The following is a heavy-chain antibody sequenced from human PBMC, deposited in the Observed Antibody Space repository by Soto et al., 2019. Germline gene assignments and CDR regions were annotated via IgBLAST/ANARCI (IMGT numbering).Heavy chain of an antibody. Sequence: PGGSLRLSCAASGFTFDDYAMHWVRQAPGKGLEWVSGISWNSGSIGYADSVKGRFTISRDNAKNSLYLQMNSLRAEDTALYYCAKGGITIFGVVIIWGQGTLVTVSS. CDR1: GFTFDDYA. D-gene: IGHD3-3*01. CDR2: ISWNSGSI. J-gene: IGHJ4*02. V-gene: IGHV3-9*01. CDR3: AKGGITIFGVVII.